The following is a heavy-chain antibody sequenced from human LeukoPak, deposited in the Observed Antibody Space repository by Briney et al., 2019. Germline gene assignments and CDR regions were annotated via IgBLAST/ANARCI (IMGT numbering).Heavy chain of an antibody. CDR1: GYSFTSYW. D-gene: IGHD5-24*01. V-gene: IGHV5-51*01. Sequence: GESLKISCKGSGYSFTSYWIGWVRQMPGKGLEWMGIIYPGDSDTRYSPSFQGQVTISADKSISTAYLQWSSLKASDTAMYYCATTRRDGYNRNYYYYGMDVWGQGTTVTVSS. CDR3: ATTRRDGYNRNYYYYGMDV. CDR2: IYPGDSDT. J-gene: IGHJ6*02.